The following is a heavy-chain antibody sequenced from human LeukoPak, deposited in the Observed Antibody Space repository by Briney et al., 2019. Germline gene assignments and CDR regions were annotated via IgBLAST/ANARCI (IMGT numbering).Heavy chain of an antibody. CDR3: ATVASGWYPDY. Sequence: SEALSLTCTVSGGSISSFYYTWIRQPPGKGLEWIGYIDSSGITNYNSSLNSRVTISLDTSQNQFSLKLNSVTAADTAVYYCATVASGWYPDYWGQGALVTVAS. D-gene: IGHD6-19*01. CDR1: GGSISSFY. CDR2: IDSSGIT. J-gene: IGHJ4*02. V-gene: IGHV4-59*01.